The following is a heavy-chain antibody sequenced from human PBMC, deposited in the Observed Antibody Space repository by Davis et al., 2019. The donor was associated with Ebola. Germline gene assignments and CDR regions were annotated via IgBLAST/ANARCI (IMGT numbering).Heavy chain of an antibody. V-gene: IGHV4-59*01. J-gene: IGHJ4*02. CDR3: ARESGDLYYFDY. D-gene: IGHD2-21*02. Sequence: PSETLSLTCTVSGGSISSYYWSWIRQPPGKGLEWIGYIYYSGSTNFNPSLKSRVTISVDTSKNQFSLKLSSVTAADTAVYYCARESGDLYYFDYWGQGTLVTVSS. CDR1: GGSISSYY. CDR2: IYYSGST.